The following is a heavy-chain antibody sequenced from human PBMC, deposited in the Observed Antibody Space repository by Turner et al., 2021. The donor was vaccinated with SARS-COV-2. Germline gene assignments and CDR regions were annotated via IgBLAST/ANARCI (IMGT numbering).Heavy chain of an antibody. V-gene: IGHV3-23*01. J-gene: IGHJ4*02. D-gene: IGHD3-22*01. Sequence: ELQLLESGGGLVHPGGSLLLSCAASGFPFSSYAMSWVSQAPGKGVEWVSAISGSGGSTYYADSVKGRFTISRDNSKNTLYLQMNSLRAEDTAVYYCAKADRVMIVVVITLFDYWGQGTLVTVSS. CDR2: ISGSGGST. CDR1: GFPFSSYA. CDR3: AKADRVMIVVVITLFDY.